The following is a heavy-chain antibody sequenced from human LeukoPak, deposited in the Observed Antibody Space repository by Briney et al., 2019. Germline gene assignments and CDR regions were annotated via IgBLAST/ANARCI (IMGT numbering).Heavy chain of an antibody. CDR3: ARAAYSSTWYSRYFDL. CDR2: VSSGSSTI. CDR1: GFTFSDYY. J-gene: IGHJ2*01. Sequence: GGSLRLSCAASGFTFSDYYMSWIRQAPGKALEWVSYVSSGSSTIYYADSVKGRFTISRENAKNSLYLQMNSLRAGDTAVYYCARAAYSSTWYSRYFDLWGRGTLVTVSS. D-gene: IGHD6-13*01. V-gene: IGHV3-11*04.